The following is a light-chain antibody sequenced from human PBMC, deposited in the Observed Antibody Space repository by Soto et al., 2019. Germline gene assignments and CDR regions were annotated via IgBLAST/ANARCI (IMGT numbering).Light chain of an antibody. Sequence: DIQMTQSPSSLSASVGDRVTITCRASQSISSYLNWYQQKPGIAPKLLIYAASSLQSGVPSRFSGSGSGTDFTLTISSLQPEDFATYYCQQLHSYPITFGQGTRLEI. J-gene: IGKJ5*01. CDR2: AAS. V-gene: IGKV1-39*01. CDR3: QQLHSYPIT. CDR1: QSISSY.